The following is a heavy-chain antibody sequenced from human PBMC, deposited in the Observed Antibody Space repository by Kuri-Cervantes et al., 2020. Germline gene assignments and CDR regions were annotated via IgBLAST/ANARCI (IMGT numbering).Heavy chain of an antibody. D-gene: IGHD5-18*01. CDR2: INTNTGNP. J-gene: IGHJ4*02. V-gene: IGHV7-4-1*02. CDR3: SRDVTLHVPYSYGSYYFDY. CDR1: GYTFTSYA. Sequence: ASVKVSCKASGYTFTSYAMNWVRQAPGQGLEWMGWINTNTGNPTYAQGFTGRFVFSLDTSVSTAYLQISSLKAEDTAVYYCSRDVTLHVPYSYGSYYFDYWGQGTLVTDSS.